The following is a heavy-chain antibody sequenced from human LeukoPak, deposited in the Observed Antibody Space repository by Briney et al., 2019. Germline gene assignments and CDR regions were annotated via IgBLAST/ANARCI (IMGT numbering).Heavy chain of an antibody. J-gene: IGHJ6*03. CDR2: ISSNGGST. D-gene: IGHD1-1*01. CDR1: GFTFSSYA. Sequence: GGSLRLSCAASGFTFSSYAMHWVRQAPGKGLEYVSAISSNGGSTYYANSVKGRFTISRDNSKNTLYLQMGSLRAEDMAVYYCARDQLVGKDYYYYMDVWGKGTTVTVSS. CDR3: ARDQLVGKDYYYYMDV. V-gene: IGHV3-64*01.